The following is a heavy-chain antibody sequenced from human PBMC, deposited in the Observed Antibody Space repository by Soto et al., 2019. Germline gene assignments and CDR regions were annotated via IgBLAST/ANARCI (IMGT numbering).Heavy chain of an antibody. J-gene: IGHJ5*02. CDR2: IYPGDSDT. Sequence: GESLKISCKGSGYSFTSYWIGWVRQMPGKGLEWMGIIYPGDSDTRYSPSFQGQVTISADKSISTAYLQWSSLKASDTAMYYCARHHSPYGSGSYNWFDPWGQGTLVTVSS. CDR1: GYSFTSYW. V-gene: IGHV5-51*01. CDR3: ARHHSPYGSGSYNWFDP. D-gene: IGHD3-10*01.